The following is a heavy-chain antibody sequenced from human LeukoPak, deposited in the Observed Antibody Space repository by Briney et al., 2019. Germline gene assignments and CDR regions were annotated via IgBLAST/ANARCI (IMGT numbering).Heavy chain of an antibody. CDR1: GGSISSSSYY. CDR3: ARGVAAPGDPPQGY. J-gene: IGHJ4*02. Sequence: SETLSLTCTVSGGSISSSSYYWGWIRQPPGKGLEWIGSIYYSGSTYYNPSLKSRVTISVDTSKNQFSLKLSSVTAADTAVYYCARGVAAPGDPPQGYWGQGTLVTVSS. V-gene: IGHV4-39*07. CDR2: IYYSGST. D-gene: IGHD6-13*01.